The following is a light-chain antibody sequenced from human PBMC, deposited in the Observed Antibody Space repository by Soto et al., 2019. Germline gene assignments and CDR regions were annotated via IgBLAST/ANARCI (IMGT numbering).Light chain of an antibody. CDR1: SSDVGGYNF. J-gene: IGLJ1*01. V-gene: IGLV2-14*01. CDR2: GVS. Sequence: QSVLTQPASVSGSPGQSVTISCTGTSSDVGGYNFVSWYRQLPGEAPKLILYGVSDRPSGVSDRFSGSKSGDTASLTVSGLQAEDEADYYCTTWDDSLNGIYVFGNGTKVTVL. CDR3: TTWDDSLNGIYV.